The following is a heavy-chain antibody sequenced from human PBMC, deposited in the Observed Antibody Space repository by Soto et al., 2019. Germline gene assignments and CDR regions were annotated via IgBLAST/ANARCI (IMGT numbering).Heavy chain of an antibody. J-gene: IGHJ6*02. CDR1: GFTFSTYV. V-gene: IGHV3-30*18. D-gene: IGHD4-17*01. CDR3: AEDLQSYGDYDYYCSGMDV. CDR2: ISYDGTNK. Sequence: QVQLVESGGGEVQPGRSLTISCAASGFTFSTYVMHWVRQTPGKGLEWVAVISYDGTNKFYSDSVKGIFTISRDNFKNTLPLRRNSLRADDSAVCSWAEDLQSYGDYDYYCSGMDVWGLGTRVTVSS.